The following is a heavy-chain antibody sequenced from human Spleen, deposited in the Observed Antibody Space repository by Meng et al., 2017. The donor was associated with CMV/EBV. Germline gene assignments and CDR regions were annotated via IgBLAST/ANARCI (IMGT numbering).Heavy chain of an antibody. CDR3: ARGSHCRSTSCDPDYYYGMDV. V-gene: IGHV4-34*01. CDR1: GGSFSGYY. J-gene: IGHJ6*02. CDR2: INHSGST. Sequence: SETLSLTCAVYGGSFSGYYWSWIRQPPGKGLEWIGEINHSGSTNYNPSLKSRVTISVHTSKNQFSLKLSSVTAADTAVYYCARGSHCRSTSCDPDYYYGMDVWGQGTTVTVSS. D-gene: IGHD2-2*01.